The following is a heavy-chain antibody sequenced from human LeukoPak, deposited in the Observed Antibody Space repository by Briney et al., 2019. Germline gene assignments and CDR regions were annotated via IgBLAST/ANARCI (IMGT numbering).Heavy chain of an antibody. CDR3: ARAAYSGSYHSDY. CDR1: GGPVNSGSYY. D-gene: IGHD1-26*01. V-gene: IGHV4-61*01. CDR2: IYYSGST. Sequence: SETLSLTCTVSGGPVNSGSYYWNWIRQPPGKGLKWIGYIYYSGSTNYNPSLKSRVTISVDTSKNQFSLKLSSVTAADTAVYYCARAAYSGSYHSDYWGQGTLVTVSS. J-gene: IGHJ4*02.